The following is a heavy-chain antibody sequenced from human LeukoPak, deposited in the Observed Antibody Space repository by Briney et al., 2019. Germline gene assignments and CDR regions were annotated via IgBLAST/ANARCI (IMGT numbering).Heavy chain of an antibody. Sequence: GGSLRLSCAASGFSLNNYWMNWVRQAPGKGLEWVANTKEDGSEEYYADSVKGRFTISRDNAKNSLYLQMSSLRAEDTAVYYCARDRGHYYYGMDVWGQGTTVTVSS. J-gene: IGHJ6*01. CDR2: TKEDGSEE. CDR3: ARDRGHYYYGMDV. CDR1: GFSLNNYW. V-gene: IGHV3-7*01.